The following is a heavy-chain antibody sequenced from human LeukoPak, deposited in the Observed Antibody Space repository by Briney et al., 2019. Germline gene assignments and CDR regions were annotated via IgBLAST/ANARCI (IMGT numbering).Heavy chain of an antibody. J-gene: IGHJ4*02. CDR2: IIPIFGTA. CDR3: ARGKYYYDSSGYYFYYFDY. V-gene: IGHV1-69*05. CDR1: GGTFSSYA. D-gene: IGHD3-22*01. Sequence: SVKVSCKASGGTFSSYAISWVRQAPGQGLEWMGGIIPIFGTANYAQKFQGRVTITTDESTSTAYMELSSLRSEGTAVYYCARGKYYYDSSGYYFYYFDYWGQGTLVTVSS.